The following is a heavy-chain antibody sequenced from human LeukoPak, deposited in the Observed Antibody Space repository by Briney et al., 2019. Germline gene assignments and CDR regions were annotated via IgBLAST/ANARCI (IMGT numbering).Heavy chain of an antibody. V-gene: IGHV3-9*01. CDR2: ISWNSGTI. J-gene: IGHJ5*02. CDR3: AEMEKSRYSYGAELNNWVDP. D-gene: IGHD5-18*01. CDR1: GFTFDEYA. Sequence: PGRSLRLSCAASGFTFDEYAMHWVRQAPGKGLAWVSGISWNSGTIDYADSVKGRFTISRDNAKNSLYLQMNSLRAEDTALYYVAEMEKSRYSYGAELNNWVDPCGQGTLVTVSS.